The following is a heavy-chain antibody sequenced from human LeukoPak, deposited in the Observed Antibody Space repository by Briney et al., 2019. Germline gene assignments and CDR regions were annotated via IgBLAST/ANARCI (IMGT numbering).Heavy chain of an antibody. CDR1: GFTFDDYA. V-gene: IGHV3-74*01. Sequence: GRSLRLSCAASGFTFDDYAMHWVRQAPGKGLEWVSRIDNDGRHTIFADSVKARFTISRDNAKNIVYLQMNSLRVEDTAVYYCARDRPHNWFDPWGQGTLVTVST. CDR3: ARDRPHNWFDP. J-gene: IGHJ5*02. CDR2: IDNDGRHT.